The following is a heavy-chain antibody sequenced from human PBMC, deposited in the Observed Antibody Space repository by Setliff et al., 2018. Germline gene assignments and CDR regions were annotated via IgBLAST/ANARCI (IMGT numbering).Heavy chain of an antibody. J-gene: IGHJ5*02. V-gene: IGHV4-59*01. CDR2: IYYSGST. CDR1: GGSISSYY. Sequence: SLTCTVSGGSISSYYWSWIRQPPGKGLEWIGYIYYSGSTNYNPSLKSRVTISVDTSKNQFSLKLSSVTAADTAVYYCARAPYSSSWYPGGFDPWGQGTPVTVSS. CDR3: ARAPYSSSWYPGGFDP. D-gene: IGHD6-13*01.